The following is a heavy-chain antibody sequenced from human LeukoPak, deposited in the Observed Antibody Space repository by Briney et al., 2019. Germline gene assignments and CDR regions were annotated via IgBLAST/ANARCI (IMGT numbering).Heavy chain of an antibody. J-gene: IGHJ5*02. Sequence: PGGSLRLSCAASGFTFSNAWMSWVRQAPGKGLEWVGRIKSKTDGGTTDYAAPVKGRFTISRDDSKNTLYLQMNSLKTEDTAVYYCTAEYYDFWSGSPYNWFDPWGQGTLVTVSS. CDR2: IKSKTDGGTT. D-gene: IGHD3-3*01. CDR3: TAEYYDFWSGSPYNWFDP. V-gene: IGHV3-15*01. CDR1: GFTFSNAW.